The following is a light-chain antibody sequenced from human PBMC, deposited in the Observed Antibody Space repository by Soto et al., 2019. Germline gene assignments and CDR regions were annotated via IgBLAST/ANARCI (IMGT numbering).Light chain of an antibody. CDR2: RAS. V-gene: IGKV3-15*01. CDR3: QQYNNWIT. J-gene: IGKJ5*01. CDR1: QSVGSS. Sequence: EIAMTQSPATLSVSPGERATLSCRASQSVGSSVAWYQQRPGQAPRLLIFRASSRATDIPARFSGSGSGTEFTLTISSLQSEDFAVYYCQQYNNWITFGQGTRLEIK.